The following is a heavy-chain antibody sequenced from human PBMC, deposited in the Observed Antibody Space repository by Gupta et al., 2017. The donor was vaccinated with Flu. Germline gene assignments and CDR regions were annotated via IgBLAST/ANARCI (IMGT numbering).Heavy chain of an antibody. CDR3: ANEPTSTGMLGY. V-gene: IGHV1-46*01. CDR2: ISPRGDGT. CDR1: GYTLTNFY. D-gene: IGHD3-10*01. J-gene: IGHJ4*02. Sequence: HLVQSGAEVEKPGASVKISCQASGYTLTNFYTHWVRQAPGQGLEWMGVISPRGDGTNYAQKFQGRLTVTRDTSTSTVYMDLSRLRSEDTAVYVCANEPTSTGMLGYWGQGSPVTVSS.